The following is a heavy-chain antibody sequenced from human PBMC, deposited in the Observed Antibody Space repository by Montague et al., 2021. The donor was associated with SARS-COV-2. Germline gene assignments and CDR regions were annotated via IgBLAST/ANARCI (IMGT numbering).Heavy chain of an antibody. CDR3: AKALYSGGFFFESGSDF. D-gene: IGHD6-19*01. CDR2: ISGDGATA. J-gene: IGHJ4*02. Sequence: SLRLSFAASGFTFGDYAINWVRQAPGKGLEWVASISGDGATAYYAESVLGRFAIPRDNSKNTVLLQMDSLRVKDAAVYYCAKALYSGGFFFESGSDFWGQGTLVTVSS. V-gene: IGHV3-23*01. CDR1: GFTFGDYA.